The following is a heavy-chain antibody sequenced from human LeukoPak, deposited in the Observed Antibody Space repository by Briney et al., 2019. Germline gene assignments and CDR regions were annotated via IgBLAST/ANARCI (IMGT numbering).Heavy chain of an antibody. CDR2: IRSKGNRYAT. CDR1: GVTFSGSA. CDR3: TRPNYDRTPTDI. D-gene: IGHD3-3*01. J-gene: IGHJ3*02. Sequence: TGGSLRLSCAASGVTFSGSARHWVRQASGKGLEWVGRIRSKGNRYATAYAASLKGRFTISRDDSKNTAYLQMNSLKTEDTAVYYYTRPNYDRTPTDIWGQGTMVTVSS. V-gene: IGHV3-73*01.